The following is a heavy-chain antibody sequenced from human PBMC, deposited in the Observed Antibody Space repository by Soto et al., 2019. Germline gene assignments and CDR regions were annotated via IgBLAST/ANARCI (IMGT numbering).Heavy chain of an antibody. D-gene: IGHD3-16*02. CDR2: ISYSGNT. CDR1: RGSISNYF. V-gene: IGHV4-59*01. J-gene: IGHJ4*02. CDR3: ARFLSLGELSPSFHY. Sequence: SETLSLTCTVSRGSISNYFWTWIRQPPGKGLEWIGYISYSGNTNYNASLKSRVSISVDTSTNQFSLRVNSVAAADTAVYFCARFLSLGELSPSFHYSCQGVLVTGSS.